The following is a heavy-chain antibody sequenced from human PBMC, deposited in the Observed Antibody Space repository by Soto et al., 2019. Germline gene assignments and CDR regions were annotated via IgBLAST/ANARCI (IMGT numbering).Heavy chain of an antibody. CDR1: GFTFSSYA. CDR2: ISGTGGST. V-gene: IGHV3-23*01. Sequence: GGSLRLSCAASGFTFSSYAMSWVRQAPGKGLEWVSAISGTGGSTYYADSVKGRFTISRDNSKNTLYLQMNSLRAEDTPVYYCVNLRSYFAYPGQGTFVTVSS. CDR3: VNLRSYFAY. D-gene: IGHD4-17*01. J-gene: IGHJ4*02.